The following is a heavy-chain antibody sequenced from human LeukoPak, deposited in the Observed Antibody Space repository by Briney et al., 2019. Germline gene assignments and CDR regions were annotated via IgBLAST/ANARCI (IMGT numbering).Heavy chain of an antibody. CDR2: IYYSGST. D-gene: IGHD4-23*01. V-gene: IGHV4-59*01. CDR1: GGSFSGYY. J-gene: IGHJ4*02. Sequence: SETLSLTCAVYGGSFSGYYWSWIRQPPGKGLEWIGYIYYSGSTNYNPSLKSRVTISVDTSKNQFSLKLSSVTAADTAVYYCARDIDGGNGFDYWGQGTLVTVSS. CDR3: ARDIDGGNGFDY.